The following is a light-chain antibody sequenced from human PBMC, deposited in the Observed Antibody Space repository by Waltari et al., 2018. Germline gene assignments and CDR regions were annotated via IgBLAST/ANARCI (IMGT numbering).Light chain of an antibody. CDR3: ASWDDSLNGVV. CDR2: RNN. Sequence: QSVLTQPPSASGTPGQRVTLSCSGSSSNIGSNTVTWYQQLPGTAPKLLIYRNNQRSSGVPDRVSGSKSGTSASLAISGLQSEDDAEYFCASWDDSLNGVVFGGGTKLTVL. CDR1: SSNIGSNT. J-gene: IGLJ2*01. V-gene: IGLV1-44*01.